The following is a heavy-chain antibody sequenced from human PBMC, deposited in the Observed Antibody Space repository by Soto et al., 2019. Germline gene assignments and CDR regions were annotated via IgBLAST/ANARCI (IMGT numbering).Heavy chain of an antibody. CDR3: ARHVKAGSYYYGMDV. J-gene: IGHJ6*02. CDR2: IYYSGST. CDR1: GGSISSYY. Sequence: SETLSLTCTVSGGSISSYYWSWIRQPPGKGLEWIGYIYYSGSTNYNPSLKSRVTISVDTSKNQFSLKLSSVTAADTAVYYCARHVKAGSYYYGMDVWGQGTTVTVSS. V-gene: IGHV4-59*08. D-gene: IGHD6-19*01.